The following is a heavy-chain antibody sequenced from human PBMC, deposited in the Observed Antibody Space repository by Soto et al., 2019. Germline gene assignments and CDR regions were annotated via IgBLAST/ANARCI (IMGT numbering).Heavy chain of an antibody. CDR3: AIFYGSGSYPTYDY. J-gene: IGHJ4*02. CDR1: GYTFTSYD. V-gene: IGHV1-8*01. D-gene: IGHD3-10*01. Sequence: GASVKVSCKASGYTFTSYDINWVRQATGQGLEWMGWMNPNSGNTGYAQKFQGRVTMTRNTSISTAYMELSSLRSEDTAVYYCAIFYGSGSYPTYDYWGQGTLVTVSS. CDR2: MNPNSGNT.